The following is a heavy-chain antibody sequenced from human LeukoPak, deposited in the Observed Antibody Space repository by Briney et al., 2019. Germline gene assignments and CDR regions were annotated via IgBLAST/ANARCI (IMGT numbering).Heavy chain of an antibody. CDR2: ISYDGSDE. CDR1: GFSFSSYA. CDR3: ARDSSGSYNWFDP. V-gene: IGHV3-30*04. D-gene: IGHD6-19*01. Sequence: GRSLRLSCAASGFSFSSYAMHWVRQAPGKGLEWVAVISYDGSDEYYPDSVKGRFTISRDNSKNTLYLQMNSLRAEDTAVYYCARDSSGSYNWFDPWGQGTLVTVSS. J-gene: IGHJ5*02.